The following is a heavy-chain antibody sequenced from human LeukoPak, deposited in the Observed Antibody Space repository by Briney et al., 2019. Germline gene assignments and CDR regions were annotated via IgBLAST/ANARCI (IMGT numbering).Heavy chain of an antibody. V-gene: IGHV4-34*01. CDR2: INHSGST. D-gene: IGHD3-10*01. CDR3: ARGGGPWYFEL. J-gene: IGHJ2*01. CDR1: GGSFSGYY. Sequence: PSETLSLTCAVYGGSFSGYYWSWIRQPPGKGLEWIGEINHSGSTNYNPSLKSRVTISVDTSKNQFSPKLSSVTAADTAVYYCARGGGPWYFELWGRGTLVTVSS.